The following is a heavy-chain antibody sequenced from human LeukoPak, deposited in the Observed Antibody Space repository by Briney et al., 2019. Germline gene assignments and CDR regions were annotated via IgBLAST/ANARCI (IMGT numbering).Heavy chain of an antibody. V-gene: IGHV1-2*02. CDR1: GYTFTGYY. CDR2: INPNSGGT. CDR3: ARASDSSGYYAPQHYFDY. Sequence: ASVKVSCKASGYTFTGYYMHWVRQAPGQGLEWMGWINPNSGGTNYAQKFQGRVTMTRDTSISTAYMELSRLRSDDTAVYYCARASDSSGYYAPQHYFDYWGQGTPVTVSS. J-gene: IGHJ4*02. D-gene: IGHD3-22*01.